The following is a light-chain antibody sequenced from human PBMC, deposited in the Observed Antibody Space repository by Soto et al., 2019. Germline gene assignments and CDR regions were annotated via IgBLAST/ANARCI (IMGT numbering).Light chain of an antibody. CDR2: GAS. CDR1: QSVSNNY. J-gene: IGKJ2*01. CDR3: QQYGSSPPEYT. Sequence: EIVLTQSPGTLSLSPGERATLSCRASQSVSNNYLAWYQKKPGQAPRLLIYGASSRATAISDRFSGSGSGTDFTLTISRLEPEDFAVYYCQQYGSSPPEYTFGQGTKLEIK. V-gene: IGKV3-20*01.